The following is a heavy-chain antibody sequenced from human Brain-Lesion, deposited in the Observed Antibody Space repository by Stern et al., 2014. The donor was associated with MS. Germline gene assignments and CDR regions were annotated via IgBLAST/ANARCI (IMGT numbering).Heavy chain of an antibody. Sequence: MQLVESGAEVKKPGASVKVSCKTSGYIFTGYYIHWVRQAPGQGLEWMAWIKPNTGGTKYAQKFQGRVTMSRDTSISTAYVELSSLTSDYTAVYYCARDQRGITIFGVVTDYYYLGMDVWGQGTTVTVSS. CDR3: ARDQRGITIFGVVTDYYYLGMDV. CDR2: IKPNTGGT. D-gene: IGHD3-3*01. J-gene: IGHJ6*02. CDR1: GYIFTGYY. V-gene: IGHV1-2*02.